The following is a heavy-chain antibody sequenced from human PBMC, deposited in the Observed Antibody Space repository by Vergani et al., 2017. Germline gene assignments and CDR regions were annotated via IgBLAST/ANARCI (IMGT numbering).Heavy chain of an antibody. Sequence: EVQLLESGGGLVQPGGSLRLSCAASGFIFSSYAMSWVRQAPGKGLEWVSAISGSGGSTYYADSVKGRFTISRENSKNTLYLQMNSLRAEDTAVYYCAKDRSSFYYYYMDVWGKGTTVTVSS. CDR3: AKDRSSFYYYYMDV. CDR1: GFIFSSYA. CDR2: ISGSGGST. D-gene: IGHD2-2*01. V-gene: IGHV3-23*01. J-gene: IGHJ6*03.